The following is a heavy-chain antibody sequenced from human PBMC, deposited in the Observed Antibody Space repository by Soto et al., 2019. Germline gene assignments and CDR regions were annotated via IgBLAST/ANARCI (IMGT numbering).Heavy chain of an antibody. D-gene: IGHD3-22*01. Sequence: QVQLVQSGAEVKKPGASVKVSCKASGYTFTSYGISWVRQAPGQGLEWMGWISAYNGNTNYAQKLQGRVTMTTDTATSTAYMELRSLRSDDTAVYYCAREYYYDSSGYYKIDYWGQGTLVTVSS. CDR1: GYTFTSYG. CDR2: ISAYNGNT. J-gene: IGHJ4*02. V-gene: IGHV1-18*04. CDR3: AREYYYDSSGYYKIDY.